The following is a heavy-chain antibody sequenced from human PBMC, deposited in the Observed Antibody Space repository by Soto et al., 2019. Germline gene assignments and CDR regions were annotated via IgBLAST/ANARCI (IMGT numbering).Heavy chain of an antibody. V-gene: IGHV4-30-4*01. CDR2: IYYSGST. D-gene: IGHD3-10*01. CDR1: GGSISSGDYY. CDR3: AREDIGVRGVIDY. Sequence: QVQLQESGPGLVKPSQTLSLTCTVSGGSISSGDYYWSWIRQPPGKGLEWIGYIYYSGSTYYNPSLKSRVTLSVDTSKIQFSLKLSSVTAADTGVYYCAREDIGVRGVIDYWGQGTLVTVSS. J-gene: IGHJ4*02.